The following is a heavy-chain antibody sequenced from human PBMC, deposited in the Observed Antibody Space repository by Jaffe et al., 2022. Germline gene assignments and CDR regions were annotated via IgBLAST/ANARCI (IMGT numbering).Heavy chain of an antibody. Sequence: QVQLVQSGSELKKPGASVKVSCKASGYTFTSYAMNWVRQAPGQGLEWMGWINTNTGNPTYAQGFTGRFVFSLDTSVSTAYLQISSLKAEDTAVYYCARDGAGVITPGRGAFDIWGQGTMVTVSS. D-gene: IGHD3-22*01. J-gene: IGHJ3*02. V-gene: IGHV7-4-1*02. CDR3: ARDGAGVITPGRGAFDI. CDR2: INTNTGNP. CDR1: GYTFTSYA.